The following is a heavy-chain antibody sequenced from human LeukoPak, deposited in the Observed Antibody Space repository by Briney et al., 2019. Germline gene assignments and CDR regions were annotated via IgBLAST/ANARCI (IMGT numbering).Heavy chain of an antibody. D-gene: IGHD6-19*01. CDR3: AKPDGKYSSGRLLPAGLDY. CDR1: RFTFSSYT. Sequence: GGSLRLSCAASRFTFSSYTMTWVRQAPGKGLEWVSAISSSGGSTYYADFVKGRFTISRDNSKNTLYLQMNSLRADDTAAYYCAKPDGKYSSGRLLPAGLDYWGQGTLVTVSS. CDR2: ISSSGGST. J-gene: IGHJ4*02. V-gene: IGHV3-23*01.